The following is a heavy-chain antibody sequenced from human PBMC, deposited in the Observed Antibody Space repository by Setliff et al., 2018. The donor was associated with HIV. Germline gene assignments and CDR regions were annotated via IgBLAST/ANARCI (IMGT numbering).Heavy chain of an antibody. J-gene: IGHJ5*02. CDR1: GSTFSSYA. Sequence: GGSLRLSCAASGSTFSSYAMSWVRQAPGKGLEWVSTISGSGGSTYYADSVKGRFTISRDNSKNTLYLQMNSLRAEDTAVYYCAKDRRGITGTKSCAWFDPWGQGTLVTVSS. V-gene: IGHV3-23*01. CDR3: AKDRRGITGTKSCAWFDP. CDR2: ISGSGGST. D-gene: IGHD1-7*01.